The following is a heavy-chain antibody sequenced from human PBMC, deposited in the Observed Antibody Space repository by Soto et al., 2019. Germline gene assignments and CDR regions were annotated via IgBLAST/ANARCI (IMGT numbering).Heavy chain of an antibody. V-gene: IGHV4-59*01. CDR1: GGSISSYY. CDR2: IYYSGST. D-gene: IGHD4-17*01. CDR3: ARDYGDYSDY. Sequence: PSETLTLTCTVSGGSISSYYWSWIRQPPGKGLEWIGYIYYSGSTNYNPSLKSRVTISVDTSKNQFSLKLSSVTAADTAVYYCARDYGDYSDYWAQGTLVNVSS. J-gene: IGHJ4*02.